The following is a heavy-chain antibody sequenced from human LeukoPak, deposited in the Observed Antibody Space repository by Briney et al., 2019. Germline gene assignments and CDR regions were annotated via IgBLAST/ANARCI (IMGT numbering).Heavy chain of an antibody. CDR3: ARVGQAGYVGYPLDY. Sequence: QPGGSLRLSCAASGFTFSSYWMHWVRHAPGKGLMWVSRINSDGSSTSYADSVKGRFTISRDNAKNTLYLQMNSLRAEDTAVFYCARVGQAGYVGYPLDYRGQGTLVTVSS. D-gene: IGHD5-12*01. V-gene: IGHV3-74*01. CDR2: INSDGSST. J-gene: IGHJ4*02. CDR1: GFTFSSYW.